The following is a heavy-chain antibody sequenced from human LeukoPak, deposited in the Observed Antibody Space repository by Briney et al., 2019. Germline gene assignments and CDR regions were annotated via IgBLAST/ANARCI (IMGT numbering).Heavy chain of an antibody. CDR2: IYSGGST. V-gene: IGHV3-53*04. CDR1: GFTVSINY. Sequence: GGSLRLSCAASGFTVSINYMSWVRQAPGKGLEWVSVIYSGGSTYYADSVKGRFTISRHNSKNTLYLQMNSLRAEDTAVYYCARGFDTYYYYGMDVWGQGTTVTVSS. CDR3: ARGFDTYYYYGMDV. J-gene: IGHJ6*02.